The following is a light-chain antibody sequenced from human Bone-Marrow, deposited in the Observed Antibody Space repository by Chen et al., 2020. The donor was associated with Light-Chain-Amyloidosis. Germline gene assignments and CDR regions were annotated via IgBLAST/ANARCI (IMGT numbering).Light chain of an antibody. Sequence: QSDLTQPSSASGSPGQSITISSTGTSSDVGSYNLVTWYQQHPGKAPKLMIYEGSKRPSGVSNRFSGSKSGNTASLTISGLQAEDEADYYCCSYAGSSTYVFGTGTKVTVL. V-gene: IGLV2-23*01. CDR2: EGS. J-gene: IGLJ1*01. CDR1: SSDVGSYNL. CDR3: CSYAGSSTYV.